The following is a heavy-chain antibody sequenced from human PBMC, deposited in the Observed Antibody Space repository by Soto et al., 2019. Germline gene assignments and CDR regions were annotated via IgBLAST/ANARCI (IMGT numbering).Heavy chain of an antibody. V-gene: IGHV3-23*01. D-gene: IGHD2-15*01. CDR2: ISVGGGST. J-gene: IGHJ2*01. Sequence: GKWLEWVSAISVGGGSTYYADSVKGRFTISRDNSKNTLYLQMNSLRAEDTAVFFFFQAEDGIRDAVPVSAFLLNLSTDL. CDR3: FQAEDGIRDAVPVSAFLLNLSTDL.